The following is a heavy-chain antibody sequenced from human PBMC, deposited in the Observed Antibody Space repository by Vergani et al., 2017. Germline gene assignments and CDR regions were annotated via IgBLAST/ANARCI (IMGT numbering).Heavy chain of an antibody. J-gene: IGHJ6*03. D-gene: IGHD2-2*01. CDR3: ARRGGGYCSSTSCPYYYYYMDV. CDR2: INPSGGST. Sequence: QVQLVQSGAEVKKPGASVKVSCKASGYTFTSYYMHWVRQAPGQGLEWMGIINPSGGSTSYAQKFQGRVTMTRDTSTSTVYMELSSLRSEDTAVYYCARRGGGYCSSTSCPYYYYYMDVWGKGTTVTVSS. CDR1: GYTFTSYY. V-gene: IGHV1-46*03.